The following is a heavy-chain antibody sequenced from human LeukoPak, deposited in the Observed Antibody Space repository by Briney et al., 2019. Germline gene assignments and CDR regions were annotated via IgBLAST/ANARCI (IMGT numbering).Heavy chain of an antibody. V-gene: IGHV4-59*01. Sequence: SETLSLTCPVSGCSISSYYWSWIRQPPGKGLEWIGYVSYSGSTNYNPSLKSRVTISEDTSKNHFPLKLSSVTAADTAVYYCAMYNFWSGYYGDYWGQGTLVTVSS. J-gene: IGHJ4*02. CDR3: AMYNFWSGYYGDY. D-gene: IGHD3-3*01. CDR2: VSYSGST. CDR1: GCSISSYY.